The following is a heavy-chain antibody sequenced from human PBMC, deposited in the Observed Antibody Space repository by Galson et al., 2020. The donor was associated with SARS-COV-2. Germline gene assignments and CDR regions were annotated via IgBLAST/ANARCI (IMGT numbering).Heavy chain of an antibody. J-gene: IGHJ4*01. CDR2: IYSEGSST. CDR1: RFTFSSYW. CDR3: ARGDMRNDYFDY. Sequence: SCAASRFTFSSYWMHWVRQAPGKGLVWVSRIYSEGSSTSYADSVKGRFTISGDDAKNTLYLHMRSLRAEDTAVYYCARGDMRNDYFDYWGQEPWSPSPQ. D-gene: IGHD3-16*01. V-gene: IGHV3-74*01.